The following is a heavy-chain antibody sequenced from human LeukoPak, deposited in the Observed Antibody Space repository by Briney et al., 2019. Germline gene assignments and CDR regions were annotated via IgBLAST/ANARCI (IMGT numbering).Heavy chain of an antibody. V-gene: IGHV4-59*08. D-gene: IGHD3-22*01. Sequence: SETLSLTCTVSGGSISSYYWSWIRQPPGKGLEWIGYIYYSGSTSYNPSLKSRVTISVDTSKNHFSLKLSSVTAADTAVYYCARNTYYYDSSGTDYWGQGTLVTVSS. J-gene: IGHJ4*02. CDR3: ARNTYYYDSSGTDY. CDR1: GGSISSYY. CDR2: IYYSGST.